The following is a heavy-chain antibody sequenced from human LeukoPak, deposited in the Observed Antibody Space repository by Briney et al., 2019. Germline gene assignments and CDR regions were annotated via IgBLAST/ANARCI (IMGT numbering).Heavy chain of an antibody. CDR3: ARGGLTAGFDY. J-gene: IGHJ4*02. Sequence: GGSLRLSCAAPGFTLSTSWMTWVRQAPGKGLEWVISINRDGTQIDSLDSVKGRFTISRDSVNNALYLQMNSLRVEDTAVYYCARGGLTAGFDYWGQGTLVTVSS. CDR1: GFTLSTSW. D-gene: IGHD3-10*01. V-gene: IGHV3-7*01. CDR2: INRDGTQI.